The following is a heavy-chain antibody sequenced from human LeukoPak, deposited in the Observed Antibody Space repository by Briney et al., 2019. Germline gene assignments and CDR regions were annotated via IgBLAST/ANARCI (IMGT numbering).Heavy chain of an antibody. CDR2: ISYDGSNY. CDR1: GFTFSNYG. CDR3: ARDRGLRYFDWLFPQAYYGVDV. Sequence: SGGSLRLSCAASGFTFSNYGMHWVRQAPGKGLEWVAVISYDGSNYYYADSVKGRFTISRDNSKNTLYLQMNSLRAEDTAVYYCARDRGLRYFDWLFPQAYYGVDVWGQGTTVTVSS. D-gene: IGHD3-9*01. V-gene: IGHV3-30*03. J-gene: IGHJ6*02.